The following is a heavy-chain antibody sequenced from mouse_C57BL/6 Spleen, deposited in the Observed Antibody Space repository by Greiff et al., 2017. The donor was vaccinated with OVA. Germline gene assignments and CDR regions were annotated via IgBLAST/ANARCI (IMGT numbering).Heavy chain of an antibody. J-gene: IGHJ3*01. CDR2: INPNNGGT. D-gene: IGHD2-3*01. V-gene: IGHV1-26*01. Sequence: EVQLQQSGPELVKPGASVKISCKASGYTFTDYYMNWVKQSPGKSLEWIGDINPNNGGTSYNQKFKGKATLTVDKSSSTAYMELRSLTSENSAVYYCARSNCEGYYSWFAYWGQGTLVTVSA. CDR3: ARSNCEGYYSWFAY. CDR1: GYTFTDYY.